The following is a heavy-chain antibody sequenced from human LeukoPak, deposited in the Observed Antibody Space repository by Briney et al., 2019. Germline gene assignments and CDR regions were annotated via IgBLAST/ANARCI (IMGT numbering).Heavy chain of an antibody. CDR3: ARTAIAAARPNYQYHYMDV. D-gene: IGHD6-13*01. J-gene: IGHJ6*03. V-gene: IGHV1-2*02. CDR1: GYAFTGHY. CDR2: ISPNTGDT. Sequence: ASVKVSCKASGYAFTGHYIHWLRQAPGQGLEWMGWISPNTGDTDYAQRFQGRVTMTRDPAIGTAYMELNNLRSDDTAVYYCARTAIAAARPNYQYHYMDVWGKGTTVTVSS.